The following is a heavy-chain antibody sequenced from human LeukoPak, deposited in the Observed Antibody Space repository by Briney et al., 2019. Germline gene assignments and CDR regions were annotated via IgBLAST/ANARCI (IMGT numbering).Heavy chain of an antibody. J-gene: IGHJ4*02. CDR2: IRYDGSNK. Sequence: GGSLRLSCAASGFTFSSYGMHWVRQAPGKGLEWVAFIRYDGSNKYYADSVKGRFTISRDNSKNTLYLQMNSLRAEDTAAYYCAKDGGGGGLRYFDRPDYWGQGTLVTVSS. D-gene: IGHD3-9*01. CDR1: GFTFSSYG. V-gene: IGHV3-30*02. CDR3: AKDGGGGGLRYFDRPDY.